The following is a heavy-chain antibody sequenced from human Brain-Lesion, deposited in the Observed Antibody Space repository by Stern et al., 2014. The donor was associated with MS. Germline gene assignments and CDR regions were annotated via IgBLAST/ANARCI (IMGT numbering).Heavy chain of an antibody. CDR2: IIPIFGSP. CDR3: AKDGPALVTNWFDP. CDR1: GGTFGTYP. D-gene: IGHD5-18*01. V-gene: IGHV1-69*06. J-gene: IGHJ5*02. Sequence: QVQLGHSGPEVKKPGSSVQVSCKASGGTFGTYPITWLRQAPGQGLEWMGRIIPIFGSPNYAQKFQGRVTITADRSTTTVYMKLSSLKSDDAAVYYCAKDGPALVTNWFDPWGRGTLVTVSS.